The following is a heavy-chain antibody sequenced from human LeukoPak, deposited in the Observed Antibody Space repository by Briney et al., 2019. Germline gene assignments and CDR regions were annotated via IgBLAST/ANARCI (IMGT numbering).Heavy chain of an antibody. J-gene: IGHJ6*02. V-gene: IGHV4-59*02. D-gene: IGHD3-10*01. CDR3: ARDARGSSYMDV. Sequence: SQTLSLTCTVSGGSVSFYYWSWIRQPPGKGLEWIGYIYYSGSTNYNPSLKSRVTISVDTSKNQFSLKVSSVTAADTAVYYCARDARGSSYMDVWGQGTTVTVSS. CDR1: GGSVSFYY. CDR2: IYYSGST.